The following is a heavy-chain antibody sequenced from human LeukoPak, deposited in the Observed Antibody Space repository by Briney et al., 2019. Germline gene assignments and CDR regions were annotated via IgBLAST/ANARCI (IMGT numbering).Heavy chain of an antibody. CDR3: ATYCSGGSCYSDY. V-gene: IGHV1-69*13. Sequence: SVKVSCKASGGTFTSYAISWVRQAPGQGLEWMGGIIPIFGTANYAQKFQGRVTITADESTSTAYMELSSLRSEDTAVYYCATYCSGGSCYSDYWGQGTLVTVSS. J-gene: IGHJ4*02. D-gene: IGHD2-15*01. CDR1: GGTFTSYA. CDR2: IIPIFGTA.